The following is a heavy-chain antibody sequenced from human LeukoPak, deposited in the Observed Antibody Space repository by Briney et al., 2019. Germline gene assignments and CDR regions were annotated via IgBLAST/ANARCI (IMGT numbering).Heavy chain of an antibody. V-gene: IGHV3-33*01. J-gene: IGHJ5*02. CDR3: ARGTVTTRYNWFDP. D-gene: IGHD4-11*01. CDR1: GFTFSSYG. CDR2: IWYDGSNK. Sequence: GRSLRLSYAASGFTFSSYGMHWVRQAPGKGLEWVAVIWYDGSNKYYADSVKGRFTISRDNSKNTLYLQLNSLRAEDTAVYYCARGTVTTRYNWFDPWGQGTLVTVSS.